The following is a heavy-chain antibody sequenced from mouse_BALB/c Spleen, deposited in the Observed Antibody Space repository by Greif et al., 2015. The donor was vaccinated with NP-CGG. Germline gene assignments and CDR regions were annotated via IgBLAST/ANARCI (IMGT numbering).Heavy chain of an antibody. CDR3: ARRESYGNYAY. D-gene: IGHD2-1*01. V-gene: IGHV1S135*01. CDR2: IDPFNGGT. CDR1: GYSFTSYY. J-gene: IGHJ3*01. Sequence: EVKLMESGPELMKPGASVKISCKASGYSFTSYYMHWVKQSHGKSLEWIGYIDPFNGGTSYNQKFKGKATLTVDKSSSTAYMHLSSLTSEDSAVYYCARRESYGNYAYWGQGTLVTVSA.